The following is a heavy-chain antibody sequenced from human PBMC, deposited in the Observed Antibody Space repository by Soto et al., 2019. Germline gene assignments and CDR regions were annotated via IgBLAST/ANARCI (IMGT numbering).Heavy chain of an antibody. D-gene: IGHD4-17*01. Sequence: QVQLQESGPGLVKPSQTLSLTCTVSGGSISSGGYYWSWIRQHPGKGLEWIGYIYYSGSTYYNPSLKSRVTISVDTSKNQFSLKLSSVTAADTAVYYCARDREDTTVTTDYYYGMDVWGQGTTVTVSS. CDR3: ARDREDTTVTTDYYYGMDV. J-gene: IGHJ6*02. V-gene: IGHV4-31*03. CDR2: IYYSGST. CDR1: GGSISSGGYY.